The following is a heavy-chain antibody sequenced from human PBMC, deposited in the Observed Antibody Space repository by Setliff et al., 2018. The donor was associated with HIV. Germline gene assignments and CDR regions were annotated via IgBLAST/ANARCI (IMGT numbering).Heavy chain of an antibody. CDR3: VRDWHSSAWGKVGDY. V-gene: IGHV3-11*01. CDR1: GFTLSDHH. D-gene: IGHD3-16*01. Sequence: PGGSLRLSCAASGFTLSDHHMNWIRRAPGKGLEWVSYISHSGGTIKYADFVRGRFTISRDIAKSSLYLQMNSLGGEDTAVYYSVRDWHSSAWGKVGDYWGQGTLVTVSS. J-gene: IGHJ4*02. CDR2: ISHSGGTI.